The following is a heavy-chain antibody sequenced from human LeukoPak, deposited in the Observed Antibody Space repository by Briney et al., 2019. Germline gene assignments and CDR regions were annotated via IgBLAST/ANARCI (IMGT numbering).Heavy chain of an antibody. Sequence: SETLSLTCAVSGYSISSGYYWGWLRQPPGKGLEVFVSIYHSGSTYDNPSLKIRVTRSVDTSKNQFSLKLSSVTAADTAVYYCARATDGSGSSSHYYYYYYGMDVWGKGTTVTVSS. CDR3: ARATDGSGSSSHYYYYYYGMDV. J-gene: IGHJ6*04. CDR1: GYSISSGYY. CDR2: IYHSGST. D-gene: IGHD3-10*01. V-gene: IGHV4-38-2*01.